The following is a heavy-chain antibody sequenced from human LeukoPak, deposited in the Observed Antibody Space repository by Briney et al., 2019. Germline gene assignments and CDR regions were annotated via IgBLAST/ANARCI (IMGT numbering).Heavy chain of an antibody. J-gene: IGHJ3*02. CDR2: IWYDGSKE. Sequence: GRSLRLSCAASGFTFSSNGMHWVRQAPGKGLEWVAAIWYDGSKEYYADSVKGRFSISRDNSRNTLFLQMNSLRAEDTAVFYCARAKGDSLDIWGQGTMVTVSS. V-gene: IGHV3-33*01. D-gene: IGHD2-21*02. CDR1: GFTFSSNG. CDR3: ARAKGDSLDI.